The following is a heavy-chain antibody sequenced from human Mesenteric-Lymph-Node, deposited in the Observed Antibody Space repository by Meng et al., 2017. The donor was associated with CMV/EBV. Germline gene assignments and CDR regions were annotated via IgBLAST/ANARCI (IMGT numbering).Heavy chain of an antibody. D-gene: IGHD2/OR15-2a*01. CDR1: GYTFTDFY. V-gene: IGHV1-2*06. CDR2: INPNSGVS. J-gene: IGHJ5*02. Sequence: QVQRVQSMAEVGKPGASVMVSCKASGYTFTDFYRHWVRQAPGQGLEWMGRINPNSGVSNSAQNFQGRVTMTRDTSISTAYLELGRLTSDDTAVYYCARDNVNPEGFDPWGQGTLVTVSS. CDR3: ARDNVNPEGFDP.